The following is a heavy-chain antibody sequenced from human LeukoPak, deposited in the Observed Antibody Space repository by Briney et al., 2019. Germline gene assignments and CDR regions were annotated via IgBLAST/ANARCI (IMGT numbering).Heavy chain of an antibody. CDR1: GYTFTGYY. J-gene: IGHJ4*02. CDR2: INPNSGGT. V-gene: IGHV1-2*02. CDR3: ATYTNAY. Sequence: ASVKVSCKASGYTFTGYYIHWVRQAPGQGLEWMGWINPNSGGTNHAQKFQGRVTMTRDTSISTAYMELSRLRSDDTAVYYCATYTNAYWGQGTLVTVSS. D-gene: IGHD3-16*01.